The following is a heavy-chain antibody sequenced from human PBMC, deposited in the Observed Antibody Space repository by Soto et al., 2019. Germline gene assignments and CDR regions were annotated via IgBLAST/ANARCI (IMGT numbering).Heavy chain of an antibody. V-gene: IGHV4-39*07. CDR2: IYYSGST. CDR1: GGSISSSSYY. J-gene: IGHJ4*02. Sequence: SETLSLTCTVSGGSISSSSYYWGWIRQPPGKGLEWIGCIYYSGSTYYNPSLKSRVTISVDTSKSQFSLKLSSVTAADTAVYYCARDSSYSGSYSVWGQGTLVTVSS. D-gene: IGHD1-26*01. CDR3: ARDSSYSGSYSV.